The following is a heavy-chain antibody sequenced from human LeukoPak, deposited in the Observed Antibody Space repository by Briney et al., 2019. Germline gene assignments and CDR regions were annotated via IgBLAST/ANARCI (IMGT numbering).Heavy chain of an antibody. D-gene: IGHD1-14*01. CDR3: AGWSSGSSAYDI. CDR1: GGSISSSSYY. J-gene: IGHJ3*02. Sequence: SENLSLTCTVSGGSISSSSYYWSWIRQPPGKGLERLGSIFHSGSTYYSPSFKSRVTISADTSKNQFSLRLPSVTAADTAVYYCAGWSSGSSAYDIWGHGTMVTVSS. V-gene: IGHV4-39*01. CDR2: IFHSGST.